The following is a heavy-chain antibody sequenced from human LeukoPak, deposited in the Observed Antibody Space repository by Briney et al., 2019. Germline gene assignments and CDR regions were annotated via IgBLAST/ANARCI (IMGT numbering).Heavy chain of an antibody. Sequence: GGSLRLSCAASGFTFSSYAMSWVRHAPGKGLEWVSAISGSVGSTYYADSVKGRFTISRDNSKNTLYLQMNSLRAEDTAVYYCAKDTRRVRGNCFDYWGQGTLVTVSS. J-gene: IGHJ4*02. CDR2: ISGSVGST. CDR3: AKDTRRVRGNCFDY. D-gene: IGHD3-10*01. CDR1: GFTFSSYA. V-gene: IGHV3-23*01.